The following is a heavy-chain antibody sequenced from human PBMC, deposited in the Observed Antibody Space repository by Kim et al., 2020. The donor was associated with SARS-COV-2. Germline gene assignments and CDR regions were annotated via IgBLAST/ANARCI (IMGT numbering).Heavy chain of an antibody. J-gene: IGHJ4*02. Sequence: GGSLRLSCAASGFTFSSYAMHWVRQAPGKGLEWVAVISYDGSNKYYADSVKGRFTISRDNSKNTLYLQMNSLRAEDTAVYYCARDLGPKGIQLWTFDYWGQGTLVTVSS. CDR3: ARDLGPKGIQLWTFDY. CDR2: ISYDGSNK. D-gene: IGHD5-18*01. CDR1: GFTFSSYA. V-gene: IGHV3-30*04.